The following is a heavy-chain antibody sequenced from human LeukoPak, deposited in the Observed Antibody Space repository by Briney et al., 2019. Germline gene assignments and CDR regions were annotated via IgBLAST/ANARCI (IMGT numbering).Heavy chain of an antibody. CDR3: ARIRGDYYFDY. CDR1: GYTFTSYY. CDR2: INPSGGST. J-gene: IGHJ4*02. V-gene: IGHV1-46*01. Sequence: ASVKVSCKASGYTFTSYYMHWVRQAPGQGLEWMGIINPSGGSTSYAQKFQGRVTMSRDTSTSTVYMELSSLRSEDTAVYYCARIRGDYYFDYWGQGTLVTVSS. D-gene: IGHD3-16*01.